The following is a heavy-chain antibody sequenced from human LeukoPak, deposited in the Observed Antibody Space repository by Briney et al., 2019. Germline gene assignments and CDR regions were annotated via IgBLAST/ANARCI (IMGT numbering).Heavy chain of an antibody. CDR2: IYTSGST. CDR3: ARESTYYDTLTGYLRPRYFDY. Sequence: PSETLSLTCTVSGGSISSGSYYWSWIRQPAGKGLEWIGRIYTSGSTNYNPSLQSRVTISVDTSKNQFSLKLSSVTAADTAVYYCARESTYYDTLTGYLRPRYFDYWGQGTLVTVSS. J-gene: IGHJ4*02. CDR1: GGSISSGSYY. V-gene: IGHV4-61*02. D-gene: IGHD3-9*01.